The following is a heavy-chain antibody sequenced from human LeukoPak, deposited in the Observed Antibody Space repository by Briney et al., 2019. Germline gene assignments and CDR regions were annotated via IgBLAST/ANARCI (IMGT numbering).Heavy chain of an antibody. CDR2: IYYSGNT. Sequence: PSETLSLTCTGSGGTSSSYYWMWIRQPPGKGLEWIGYIYYSGNTNYNPSLKSRVTISVDTSKNQFSLNLSSVTAADTAVYYCTRRTSYGSSPYPLFDPWGQGTLVSVSS. CDR3: TRRTSYGSSPYPLFDP. CDR1: GGTSSSYY. V-gene: IGHV4-59*01. J-gene: IGHJ5*02. D-gene: IGHD6-13*01.